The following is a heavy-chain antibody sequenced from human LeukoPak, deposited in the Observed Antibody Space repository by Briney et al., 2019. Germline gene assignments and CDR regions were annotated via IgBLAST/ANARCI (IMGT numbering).Heavy chain of an antibody. Sequence: ASVKVSCKASGYTFTSYDMHWVRQAPGQGLEWMGIINSSGGSTSYARKFQGRVTMTRDMSTSTVYMELSSLRSEDTAVYYCARGHGSGSANYFDPWGQGTLVTVSS. CDR1: GYTFTSYD. CDR2: INSSGGST. CDR3: ARGHGSGSANYFDP. V-gene: IGHV1-46*01. J-gene: IGHJ5*02. D-gene: IGHD3-10*01.